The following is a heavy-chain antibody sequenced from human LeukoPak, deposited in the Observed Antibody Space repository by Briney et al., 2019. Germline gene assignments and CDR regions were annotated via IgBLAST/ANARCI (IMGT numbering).Heavy chain of an antibody. V-gene: IGHV3-33*01. D-gene: IGHD3-10*01. J-gene: IGHJ4*02. CDR1: GFTFSSYG. CDR3: AREAVLLWFGEVERGYYFDY. Sequence: PGRSLRLSCAASGFTFSSYGMHGVRQAPGKGLEWGAVIWYDGSNKYYADSLKGRFTISRANSKNTLYLQMNSLRAEDTAVYYCAREAVLLWFGEVERGYYFDYWGQGTLVTVSS. CDR2: IWYDGSNK.